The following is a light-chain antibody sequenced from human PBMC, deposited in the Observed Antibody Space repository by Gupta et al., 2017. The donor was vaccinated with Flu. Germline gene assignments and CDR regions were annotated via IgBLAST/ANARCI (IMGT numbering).Light chain of an antibody. CDR1: QSVSSTH. V-gene: IGKV3-20*01. Sequence: EIVLPQSPGTLSLSPGERVTLSCRASQSVSSTHLAWYQQRPAQAPRLLIYGASNRATGFPERFRGSGSGTESTLTISRLEPEDFAVYYCQQYGGSPPYTFGQGTKLEIK. J-gene: IGKJ2*01. CDR2: GAS. CDR3: QQYGGSPPYT.